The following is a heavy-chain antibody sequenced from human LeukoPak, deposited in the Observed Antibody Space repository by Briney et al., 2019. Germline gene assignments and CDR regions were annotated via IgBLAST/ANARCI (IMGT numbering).Heavy chain of an antibody. V-gene: IGHV3-30*02. J-gene: IGHJ4*02. CDR2: IRYDGSNK. CDR3: AKDPSRNCSSTSCYWFDY. CDR1: GFTFSSYG. D-gene: IGHD2-2*01. Sequence: GGSLRLSCAASGFTFSSYGMHWVRQAPGKGLEWVAFIRYDGSNKYYADSVKGRFTISRDNSKNTLYLQMNSLRAEDTAVYYCAKDPSRNCSSTSCYWFDYWGQGTLVTVSS.